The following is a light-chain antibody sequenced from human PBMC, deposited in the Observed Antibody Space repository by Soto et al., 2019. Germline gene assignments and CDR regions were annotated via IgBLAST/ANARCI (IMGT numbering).Light chain of an antibody. CDR1: QSIRYY. CDR3: QHHNSYSQT. CDR2: GAS. Sequence: DIQLTQSPPTLSASVGDRVTITCRASQSIRYYLAWYQQLPGKAPKLLIYGASSLQSGVPSRFSGSGFGTEFSLTISSLQPDYFATYFCQHHNSYSQTFGQGTKVEIK. J-gene: IGKJ1*01. V-gene: IGKV1-5*01.